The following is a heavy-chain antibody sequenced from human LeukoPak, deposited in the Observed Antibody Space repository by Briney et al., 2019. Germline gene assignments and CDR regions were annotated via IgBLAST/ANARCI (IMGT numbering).Heavy chain of an antibody. D-gene: IGHD1-26*01. V-gene: IGHV3-23*01. CDR2: ISDSGGST. CDR1: GFTFGSYA. J-gene: IGHJ3*02. CDR3: AREFDGGSYLSVGDAFDI. Sequence: PGGSLRLSCAASGFTFGSYAMSWVRQAPGKGLEWVSSISDSGGSTTSADSVKGRFTISRDNAKNSLYLQMNSLRAEDTAVYYCAREFDGGSYLSVGDAFDIWGQGTMVIVSS.